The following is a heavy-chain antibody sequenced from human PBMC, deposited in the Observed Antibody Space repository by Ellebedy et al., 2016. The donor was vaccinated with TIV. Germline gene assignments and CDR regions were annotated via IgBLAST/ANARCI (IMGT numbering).Heavy chain of an antibody. Sequence: GESLKISXTVSGFTFGDFYMSWVRRAPGKGLEWISYMSSDGAHTDSADSVKGRFTISRDNAKNTLFLQMNSLRAEDTAVYYCSRDSNHSPDYWGQGILVTVSS. J-gene: IGHJ4*02. V-gene: IGHV3-11*06. CDR2: MSSDGAHT. CDR1: GFTFGDFY. CDR3: SRDSNHSPDY. D-gene: IGHD1-14*01.